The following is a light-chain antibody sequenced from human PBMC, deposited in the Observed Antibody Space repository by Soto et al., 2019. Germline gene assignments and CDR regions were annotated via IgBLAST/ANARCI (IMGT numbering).Light chain of an antibody. CDR3: QQYFSAPYT. CDR2: WAS. Sequence: IVMIQSPDSLAVSLGERATINCKSSQSVLYSSNNENYLAWYQQKPGQPPKLLIYWASTRESGVPDRFSGSGSGTDFTLTISSLHAEDVAVYYCQQYFSAPYTFGQGTKLEIK. V-gene: IGKV4-1*01. CDR1: QSVLYSSNNENY. J-gene: IGKJ2*01.